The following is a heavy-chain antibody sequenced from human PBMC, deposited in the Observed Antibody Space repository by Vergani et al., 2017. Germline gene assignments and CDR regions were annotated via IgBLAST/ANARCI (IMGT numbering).Heavy chain of an antibody. V-gene: IGHV5-51*01. CDR2: IHPADSDT. CDR1: GYSFTNYW. D-gene: IGHD3-22*01. CDR3: ARLNRGDSSGSKYFDY. Sequence: EVQLVQSGAEVKNPGESLKISFQISGYSFTNYWIGLLRQMPGKGLEWMGIIHPADSDTRYSPSFQVQVTISVDKSIITAYLQRSSLRASASAMYYCARLNRGDSSGSKYFDYWGQGTLVTVSS. J-gene: IGHJ4*02.